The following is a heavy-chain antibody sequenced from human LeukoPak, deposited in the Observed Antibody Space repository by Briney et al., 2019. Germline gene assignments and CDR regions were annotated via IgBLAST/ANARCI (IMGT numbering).Heavy chain of an antibody. CDR3: ARADMIRARQFDAFDM. V-gene: IGHV6-1*01. CDR2: TYYMSNWYN. D-gene: IGHD3-10*01. Sequence: HSQTLSLTCAISGDSISSSSFTWDWIRQSPSRGLEWLGRTYYMSNWYNDYAISVKSRLSINPDTSKYQFSLNLNLVNPDDTAFYYCARADMIRARQFDAFDMWGQGTMVTVSS. CDR1: GDSISSSSFT. J-gene: IGHJ3*02.